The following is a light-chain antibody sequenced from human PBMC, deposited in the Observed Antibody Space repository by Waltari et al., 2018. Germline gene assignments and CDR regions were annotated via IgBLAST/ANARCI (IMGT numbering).Light chain of an antibody. V-gene: IGLV2-14*03. CDR1: RRDVCGYND. Sequence: SALTQPASGSGSPGKSITLSCTGTRRDVCGYNDVSSYQHHPGKAPKLIIYDFSNRPSGVSNRFSGSKSGNTASLTISGLQAEDEAHYYCSSYTSSISWVFGGGTKLTVL. CDR2: DFS. J-gene: IGLJ3*02. CDR3: SSYTSSISWV.